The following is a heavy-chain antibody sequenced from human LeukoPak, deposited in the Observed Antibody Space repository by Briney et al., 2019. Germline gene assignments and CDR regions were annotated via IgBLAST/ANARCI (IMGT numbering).Heavy chain of an antibody. Sequence: SETLSLTCAVYGGSFSGYYWSWIRQPPGKGLEWIGEINHSGSTNYNPSLKSRVTISVDTSKNQFSLQLSSVTAADTAVYYCASRVDTAMGYNWFDPWGQGTLVTVSS. CDR2: INHSGST. V-gene: IGHV4-34*01. D-gene: IGHD5-18*01. J-gene: IGHJ5*02. CDR1: GGSFSGYY. CDR3: ASRVDTAMGYNWFDP.